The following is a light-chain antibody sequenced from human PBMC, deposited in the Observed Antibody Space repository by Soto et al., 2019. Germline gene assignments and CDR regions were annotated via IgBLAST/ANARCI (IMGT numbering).Light chain of an antibody. J-gene: IGLJ2*01. CDR2: STS. CDR3: LLYYGGAQVL. CDR1: AGPVNSAYY. Sequence: QAVVTQEPSLTRSPGGTVTLTCASSAGPVNSAYYTNWLQQKPGQPPRALIYSTSEQHSWTPARFSFSLLGGKAALTLSAAQPEDEDDYYGLLYYGGAQVLFGGGTKLTVL. V-gene: IGLV7-43*01.